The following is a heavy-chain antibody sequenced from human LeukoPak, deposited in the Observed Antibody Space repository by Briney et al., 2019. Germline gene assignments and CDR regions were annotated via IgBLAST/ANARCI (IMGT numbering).Heavy chain of an antibody. V-gene: IGHV3-7*01. Sequence: GGSLRLSCAASGISFTNFYMTWVRQAPGKGLEWVANIKVDGSEKSYVDSVKGRFTISRDNAKNAVYLQMNSLRAEDTALYYCARRWANHDFWGQGALVTVSS. CDR2: IKVDGSEK. CDR3: ARRWANHDF. D-gene: IGHD4/OR15-4a*01. CDR1: GISFTNFY. J-gene: IGHJ4*02.